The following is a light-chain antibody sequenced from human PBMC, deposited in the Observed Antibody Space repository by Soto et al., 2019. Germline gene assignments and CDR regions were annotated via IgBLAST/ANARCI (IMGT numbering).Light chain of an antibody. V-gene: IGKV3-20*01. Sequence: EIVLTQSPGTLSLSPGERATLSCRASQSVSSSYLAWYQQKPGQAPRLLIYDASTMSTGIPDRISVSGSVTDFNLTISTLVTEYFPEYDYQQYCSSSWTFGQGTRVEIK. CDR1: QSVSSSY. CDR3: QQYCSSSWT. J-gene: IGKJ1*01. CDR2: DAS.